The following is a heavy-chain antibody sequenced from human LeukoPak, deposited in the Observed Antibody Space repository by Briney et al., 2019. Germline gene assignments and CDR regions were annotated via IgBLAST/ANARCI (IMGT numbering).Heavy chain of an antibody. D-gene: IGHD5-24*01. CDR3: GRVGDGYNDNY. Sequence: GGSLRLSCAASGFTFSSYPMSWVRQAPGKGLQWVSAISNGGGSAYYADSVKGRFTISRDNSKSTLYLQMNSLRAEDTAVYYCGRVGDGYNDNYWGQGTLVTVSS. CDR1: GFTFSSYP. J-gene: IGHJ4*02. V-gene: IGHV3-23*01. CDR2: ISNGGGSA.